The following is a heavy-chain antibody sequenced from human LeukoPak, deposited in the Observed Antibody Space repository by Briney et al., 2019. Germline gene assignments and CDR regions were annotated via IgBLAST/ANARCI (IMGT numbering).Heavy chain of an antibody. V-gene: IGHV3-48*01. CDR2: ISSSRSTI. Sequence: PGGSLRLSCAASGFTFSSYSMNWVRQAPGKGLEWVSYISSSRSTIYYADSVKGRFTISRDNAKNSLYLQMNSLRAEDTAVYYCARGSPGVVLHWGQGTLVTVSS. D-gene: IGHD3-3*01. J-gene: IGHJ4*02. CDR1: GFTFSSYS. CDR3: ARGSPGVVLH.